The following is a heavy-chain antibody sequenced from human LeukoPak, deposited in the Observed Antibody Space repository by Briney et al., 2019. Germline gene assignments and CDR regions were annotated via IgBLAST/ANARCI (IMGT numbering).Heavy chain of an antibody. V-gene: IGHV3-66*01. J-gene: IGHJ4*02. D-gene: IGHD1-26*01. Sequence: GGSLRLSCAASGFTVSSNYMSWVRRAPGKGLEWVSVIYSGGSTYYADSVKGRFTISRDNSKNTLYLQMNSLRAEDTAVYYCARDLLRGSYFLDYWGQGTLVTVSS. CDR1: GFTVSSNY. CDR2: IYSGGST. CDR3: ARDLLRGSYFLDY.